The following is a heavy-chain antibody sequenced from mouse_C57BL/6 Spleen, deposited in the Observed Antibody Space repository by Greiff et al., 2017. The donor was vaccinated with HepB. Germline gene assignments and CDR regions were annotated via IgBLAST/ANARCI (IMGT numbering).Heavy chain of an antibody. Sequence: EVQLQQSGAELVRPGASVKLSCTASGFNIKDDYMHWVKQRPEQGLEWIGWIDPENGDTEYASKFQGKATITADTSSNTAYLQLSSLTSEDTAVYYCTIYYYGSSVYAMDYWGQGTSVTVSS. CDR3: TIYYYGSSVYAMDY. V-gene: IGHV14-4*01. J-gene: IGHJ4*01. CDR1: GFNIKDDY. D-gene: IGHD1-1*01. CDR2: IDPENGDT.